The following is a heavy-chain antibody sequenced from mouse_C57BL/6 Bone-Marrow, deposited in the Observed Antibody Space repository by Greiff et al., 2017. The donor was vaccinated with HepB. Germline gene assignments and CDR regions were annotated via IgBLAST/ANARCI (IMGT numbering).Heavy chain of an antibody. Sequence: QVQLQQPGAGLVKPGASVKLSCKASGYTFTSYWMHWVKQRPGQGLEWIGMIHPNSGSTNYNEKFKSKATLPVDKSSSTAYMQRSSLTSEDSAVYYCARWGVTDRYWCQGTTRTVST. J-gene: IGHJ2*01. D-gene: IGHD2-2*01. CDR1: GYTFTSYW. CDR3: ARWGVTDRY. CDR2: IHPNSGST. V-gene: IGHV1-64*01.